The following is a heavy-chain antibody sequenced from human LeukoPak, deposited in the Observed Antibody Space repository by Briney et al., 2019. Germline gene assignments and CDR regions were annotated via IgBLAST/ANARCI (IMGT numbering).Heavy chain of an antibody. Sequence: SETLSLTCTVSGGSISSGSYYWSWIRQPAGKGLEWIGRIYTSGSTNYNPSLKSRVTISLDTSKNQFSLKLSSVTAADTAVYYCARDRYYYDSSGYQALLDYWGQGTLVTVSS. V-gene: IGHV4-61*02. CDR2: IYTSGST. J-gene: IGHJ4*02. CDR3: ARDRYYYDSSGYQALLDY. D-gene: IGHD3-22*01. CDR1: GGSISSGSYY.